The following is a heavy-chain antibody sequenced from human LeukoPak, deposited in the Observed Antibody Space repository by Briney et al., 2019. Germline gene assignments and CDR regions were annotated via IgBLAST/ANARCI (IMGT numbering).Heavy chain of an antibody. CDR3: TRHPQVLRYFDWLSSPVWFDP. Sequence: PGGSLRLSCAASGFTFSDYYMSWIRQAPGKGLEWVSYISSSGSTIYYADSVKGRFTISRDNAKNSLYLQMNSLKTEDTAVYYCTRHPQVLRYFDWLSSPVWFDPWGQGTLVTVSS. J-gene: IGHJ5*02. CDR1: GFTFSDYY. V-gene: IGHV3-11*01. D-gene: IGHD3-9*01. CDR2: ISSSGSTI.